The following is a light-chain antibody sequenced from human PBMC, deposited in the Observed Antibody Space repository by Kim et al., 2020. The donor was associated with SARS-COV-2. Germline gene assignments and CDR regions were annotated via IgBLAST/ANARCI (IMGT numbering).Light chain of an antibody. CDR3: QQYHTFPWT. CDR1: QTITTW. Sequence: APVGDRVTITGRASQTITTWLAGYQQKPGKAPNLLIYEVSTLEDGVPSRFSGGGSGTEFTLTIARLQPDDFATYYCQQYHTFPWTFGQGTKVDIK. CDR2: EVS. V-gene: IGKV1-5*01. J-gene: IGKJ1*01.